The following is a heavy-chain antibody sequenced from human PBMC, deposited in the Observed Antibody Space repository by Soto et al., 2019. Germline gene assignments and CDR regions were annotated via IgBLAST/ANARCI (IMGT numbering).Heavy chain of an antibody. CDR3: AKCRSRSRLGQYGLEV. Sequence: SETLSLTCTVSGGSINSYYWYWIRQPAGKGLEWIGRIYISGSTNYNPSLKSRVTMSIDTSKNQFSLKVSSVTAADTAVYYCAKCRSRSRLGQYGLEVWGQGTTVNVSS. CDR2: IYISGST. V-gene: IGHV4-4*07. D-gene: IGHD6-13*01. J-gene: IGHJ6*02. CDR1: GGSINSYY.